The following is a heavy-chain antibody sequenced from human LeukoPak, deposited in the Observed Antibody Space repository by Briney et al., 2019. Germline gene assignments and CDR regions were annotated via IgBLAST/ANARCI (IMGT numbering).Heavy chain of an antibody. Sequence: GGSLRLSCAASGFAFSSYGMHWVRQAPGKGLKWVAVISYDGSKKYYADSVKGRFTISRDNSKNTLYLQMNSLRAGDTAVYYCARGQGRATVTTFFAVAGGAFDIWGQGTMVTVSS. D-gene: IGHD4-17*01. CDR1: GFAFSSYG. J-gene: IGHJ3*02. CDR3: ARGQGRATVTTFFAVAGGAFDI. CDR2: ISYDGSKK. V-gene: IGHV3-30*03.